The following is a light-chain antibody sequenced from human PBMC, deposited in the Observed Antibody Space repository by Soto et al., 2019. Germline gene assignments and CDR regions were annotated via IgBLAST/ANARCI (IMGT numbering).Light chain of an antibody. Sequence: QSALTQPPSVSGSPGQSVTICCIGTSTDFVSYNRVSWYQQPPGTAPKLIIYEASNRPSGVPDRFSGSKSGNTASLTISGLQAADEADYYCSLYSSENTYVFGTGTKLTVL. V-gene: IGLV2-18*01. CDR1: STDFVSYNR. CDR2: EAS. CDR3: SLYSSENTYV. J-gene: IGLJ1*01.